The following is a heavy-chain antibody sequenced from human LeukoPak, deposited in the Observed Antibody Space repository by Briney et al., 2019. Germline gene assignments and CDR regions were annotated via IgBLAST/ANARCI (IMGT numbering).Heavy chain of an antibody. Sequence: SGPTLANPTQTLTLTCTFSGFPLSAPQVAVGWIRQPPGKALEFLALTYWGDDKRFSSSLRSRLTITSDASKNQVVLTVANLDPVDTATYYCAHKPAQKNYFDPWGQGTLVTVSS. CDR2: TYWGDDK. CDR1: GFPLSAPQVA. J-gene: IGHJ5*02. CDR3: AHKPAQKNYFDP. V-gene: IGHV2-5*02. D-gene: IGHD1-7*01.